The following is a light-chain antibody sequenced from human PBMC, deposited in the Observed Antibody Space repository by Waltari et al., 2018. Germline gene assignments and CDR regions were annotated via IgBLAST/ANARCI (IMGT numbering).Light chain of an antibody. Sequence: EIVMTQFPATLSVSPGERATLSCRASENITSNVAWYQQKPGQAPRLLIYRASTRASGGPARFSGGGSGTDFSLTISSLQSEDFGDYYCHQYAKWVGTFGQGTSVEIK. CDR1: ENITSN. J-gene: IGKJ2*01. CDR2: RAS. V-gene: IGKV3-15*01. CDR3: HQYAKWVGT.